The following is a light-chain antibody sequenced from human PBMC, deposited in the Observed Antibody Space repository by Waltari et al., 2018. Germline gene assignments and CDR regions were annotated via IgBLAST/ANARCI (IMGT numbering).Light chain of an antibody. V-gene: IGLV2-14*03. CDR2: DVS. CDR1: SSDVGGYNY. J-gene: IGLJ2*01. CDR3: SSYTSSNAYVV. Sequence: QSALTQPAYVSGSPGQSITISCTGTSSDVGGYNYVSWYQQHPGKAPKVMIYDVSDRPSGVSNRFSGSKSGNTASLTISGLQPEDEADYYCSSYTSSNAYVVFGGGTQLIVL.